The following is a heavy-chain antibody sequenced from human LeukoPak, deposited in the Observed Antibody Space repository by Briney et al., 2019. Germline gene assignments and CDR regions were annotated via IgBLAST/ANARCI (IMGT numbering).Heavy chain of an antibody. CDR3: ARDLPGSLTEFDY. CDR1: GGTFSSYA. V-gene: IGHV1-69*01. Sequence: SVKVSCKASGGTFSSYAISWVRQALGQGLEWMGGIIPIFGTTSYVQKFQGRVTINADESTSTAYMELRSLRSDDTAVYNCARDLPGSLTEFDYWGQGTLVTVSS. CDR2: IIPIFGTT. J-gene: IGHJ4*02. D-gene: IGHD3-10*01.